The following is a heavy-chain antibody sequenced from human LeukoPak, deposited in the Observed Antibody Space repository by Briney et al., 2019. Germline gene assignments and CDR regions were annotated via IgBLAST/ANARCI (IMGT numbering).Heavy chain of an antibody. Sequence: GGSLRLSCAASGFTFDGYGMSWVRQAPGKGLEWVSGINWNGGSTGYADSVKGRFTISRDNAKNSLYLQMNSLRAEDTALYYCARGQDYGDYDPFDYWGQGTLVTVSS. CDR3: ARGQDYGDYDPFDY. CDR2: INWNGGST. V-gene: IGHV3-20*04. J-gene: IGHJ4*02. CDR1: GFTFDGYG. D-gene: IGHD4-17*01.